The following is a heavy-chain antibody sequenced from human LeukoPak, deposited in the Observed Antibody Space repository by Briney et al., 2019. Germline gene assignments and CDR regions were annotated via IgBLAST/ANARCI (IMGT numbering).Heavy chain of an antibody. CDR1: GGSMSHYY. V-gene: IGHV4-59*12. D-gene: IGHD3-3*01. CDR3: ARMPPGVVYWVDP. CDR2: IYYSGST. J-gene: IGHJ5*02. Sequence: NASETLSLTCTVSGGSMSHYYWSWIRQPPGKGLEWIGYIYYSGSTKYNPSIKSRVTISVDTSQNQFSLKLSSVTAADTAVYYCARMPPGVVYWVDPWGQGTLVTVSS.